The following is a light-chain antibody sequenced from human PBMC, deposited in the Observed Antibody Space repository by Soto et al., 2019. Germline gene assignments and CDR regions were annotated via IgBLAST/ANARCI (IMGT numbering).Light chain of an antibody. CDR1: QGISSY. CDR2: AAS. CDR3: QQYYSYPRT. Sequence: AIRMTQSPSSLSASTGDRVTITCRANQGISSYLAWYQQKPGKAPKLLIYAASTLQSGVPSRFSGSGSGTHFTLTISCLQSEDFPTYYCQQYYSYPRTFGQGTKVEIK. V-gene: IGKV1-8*01. J-gene: IGKJ1*01.